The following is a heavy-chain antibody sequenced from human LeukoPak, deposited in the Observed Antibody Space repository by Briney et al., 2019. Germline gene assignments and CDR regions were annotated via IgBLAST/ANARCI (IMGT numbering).Heavy chain of an antibody. V-gene: IGHV3-30*02. D-gene: IGHD5-18*01. CDR1: QFSFGNYA. CDR2: IRYDESNK. J-gene: IGHJ4*02. CDR3: AKDRSTYSYGYADFDY. Sequence: GGSLRLSCAASQFSFGNYAMHWVRQAPGKGLEWVAFIRYDESNKYYADSVKGRFTISRDNSRNTLYLQMNSLRAEDTAVYYCAKDRSTYSYGYADFDYWGQGTLVTVSS.